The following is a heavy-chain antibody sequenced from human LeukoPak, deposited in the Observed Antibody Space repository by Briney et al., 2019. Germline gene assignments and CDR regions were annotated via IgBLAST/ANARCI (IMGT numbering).Heavy chain of an antibody. V-gene: IGHV1-8*01. J-gene: IGHJ6*02. CDR3: ARVWSSGWYSGSHYYGMDV. Sequence: ASVKVSCKASGYTFTIYDINWVRQAPGQGLEWVGWMNPNNGGTGYAQKFQGRVTMTRNTSISTAYMELSSLRSEDTAVYYCARVWSSGWYSGSHYYGMDVWGQGTTVTVSS. CDR1: GYTFTIYD. D-gene: IGHD6-19*01. CDR2: MNPNNGGT.